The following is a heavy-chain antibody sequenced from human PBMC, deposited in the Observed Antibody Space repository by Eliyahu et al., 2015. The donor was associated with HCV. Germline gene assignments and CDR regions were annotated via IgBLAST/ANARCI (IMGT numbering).Heavy chain of an antibody. J-gene: IGHJ4*02. V-gene: IGHV4-59*08. Sequence: QVQLQESGPGLVKPSETLSLTCXVSGGSISSYYWSWIRQPPGKGLEWIGYIYYSGSTNYNPSLKSRVTISVDTSKNQFSLKLSSVTAADTAVYYCARRGYDSSGPSFDYWGQGTLVTVSS. CDR2: IYYSGST. CDR1: GGSISSYY. D-gene: IGHD3-22*01. CDR3: ARRGYDSSGPSFDY.